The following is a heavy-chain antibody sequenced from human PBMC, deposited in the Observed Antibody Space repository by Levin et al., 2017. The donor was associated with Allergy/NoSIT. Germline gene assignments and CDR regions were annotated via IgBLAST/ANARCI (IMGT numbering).Heavy chain of an antibody. CDR3: AHRRATGSPWDVGYFDY. D-gene: IGHD1-1*01. CDR1: GFSLTTNGVG. V-gene: IGHV2-5*02. CDR2: IYWDDDK. J-gene: IGHJ4*02. Sequence: VSGPTLVKPTQTLTLTCGFSGFSLTTNGVGVGWIRQPPGKALEWVALIYWDDDKRYSPSLRSRLTITKDTSRNQVVLIMTNVDPVDTATYYCAHRRATGSPWDVGYFDYWGQGNLVTVSS.